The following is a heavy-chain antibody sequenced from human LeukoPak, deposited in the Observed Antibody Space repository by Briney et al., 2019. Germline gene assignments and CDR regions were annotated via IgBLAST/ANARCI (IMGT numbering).Heavy chain of an antibody. Sequence: PSETLSLTCTVSGGSISSSSYYWGWIRQPPGKGLEWIGSIYYSGSTYYNPSLKSRVTISLDTSKNQVSPSVTSVTAADTAVYFCATTWYYDSRGYLFEDWGHGTLVTVSS. CDR2: IYYSGST. D-gene: IGHD3-22*01. CDR3: ATTWYYDSRGYLFED. CDR1: GGSISSSSYY. J-gene: IGHJ4*01. V-gene: IGHV4-39*07.